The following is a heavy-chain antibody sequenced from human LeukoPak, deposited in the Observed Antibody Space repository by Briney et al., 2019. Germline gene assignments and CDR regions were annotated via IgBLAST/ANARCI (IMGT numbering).Heavy chain of an antibody. D-gene: IGHD6-19*01. Sequence: SETLSLTCTVSGGSISSHYWSWIRQPPGKGLEWIGYIYYSGNTNYNPSLKSRVTISVDTSKSQFSLKLSSVTAADTAVYYCATSGVAVDGKFDYWGQGTLVTVSS. V-gene: IGHV4-59*11. CDR1: GGSISSHY. CDR2: IYYSGNT. CDR3: ATSGVAVDGKFDY. J-gene: IGHJ4*02.